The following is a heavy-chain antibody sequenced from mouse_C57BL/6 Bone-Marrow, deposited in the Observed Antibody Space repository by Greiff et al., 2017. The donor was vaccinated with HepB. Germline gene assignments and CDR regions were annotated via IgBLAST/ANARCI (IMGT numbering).Heavy chain of an antibody. D-gene: IGHD1-1*01. V-gene: IGHV5-17*01. J-gene: IGHJ1*03. CDR3: ANYYGSGYWYFDV. Sequence: EVQLVESGGGLVKPGGSLKLSCAASGFTFSDYGMHWVRQAPEKGLEWVAYISSGSSTIYYADTVKGRFTISRDNAKNTRFLQMTSLRSEDTAMYYCANYYGSGYWYFDVWGTGTTVTVSS. CDR2: ISSGSSTI. CDR1: GFTFSDYG.